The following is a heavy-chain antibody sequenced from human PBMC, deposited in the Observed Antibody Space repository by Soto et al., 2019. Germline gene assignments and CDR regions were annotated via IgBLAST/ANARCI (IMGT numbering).Heavy chain of an antibody. Sequence: GGSLRLSCASSGFTFSSYAMSWVRQAPGKGLEWVSAISGSGGSTYYADSVKGRFTISRDNSKNTLYLQMNSLRAEDTAVYYCAKDPQQWLDYYFDYWGQGPLVTVPS. CDR2: ISGSGGST. D-gene: IGHD6-19*01. CDR1: GFTFSSYA. J-gene: IGHJ4*02. CDR3: AKDPQQWLDYYFDY. V-gene: IGHV3-23*01.